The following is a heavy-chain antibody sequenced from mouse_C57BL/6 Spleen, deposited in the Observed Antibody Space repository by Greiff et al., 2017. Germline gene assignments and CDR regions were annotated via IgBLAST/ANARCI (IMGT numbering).Heavy chain of an antibody. J-gene: IGHJ2*01. Sequence: VQLQQSGAELVRPGTSVKVSCKASGYAFTNYLIEWVKQRPGQGLEWIGVINPGSGGTNYNEKFKGKATLTAYKSSSTAYMQLSSLTSEDSAVYFCARSFDYWGQGTTLTVSS. CDR3: ARSFDY. V-gene: IGHV1-54*01. CDR2: INPGSGGT. CDR1: GYAFTNYL.